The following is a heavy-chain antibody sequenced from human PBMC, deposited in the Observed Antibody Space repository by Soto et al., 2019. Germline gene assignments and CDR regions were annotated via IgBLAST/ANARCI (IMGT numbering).Heavy chain of an antibody. CDR2: ISSSSSYI. J-gene: IGHJ6*03. CDR3: ARPGHYYYYMDV. Sequence: EVQLVESGGGLVKPGGSLRLSCAASGFTFSSYSMNWVRQAPGKGLEWVSSISSSSSYIYYADSVKGRFTISRDNAKNSLYLQMNILRAEATAVYYWARPGHYYYYMDVWGKGTTVTVSS. V-gene: IGHV3-21*01. CDR1: GFTFSSYS.